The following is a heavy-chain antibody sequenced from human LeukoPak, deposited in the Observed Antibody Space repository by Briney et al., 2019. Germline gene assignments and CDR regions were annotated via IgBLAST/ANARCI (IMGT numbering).Heavy chain of an antibody. J-gene: IGHJ4*02. CDR3: TRNYRDYSSGWYDALDY. D-gene: IGHD6-19*01. CDR2: IRSKANSYAT. Sequence: PGGSLRLSCAASGFTFSGSAMHWVRQASGKGLEWVGRIRSKANSYATAYAASVKGRFTISRDDSKNTAYLQMNCLKTEDTAVYYCTRNYRDYSSGWYDALDYWGQGTLVTVSS. V-gene: IGHV3-73*01. CDR1: GFTFSGSA.